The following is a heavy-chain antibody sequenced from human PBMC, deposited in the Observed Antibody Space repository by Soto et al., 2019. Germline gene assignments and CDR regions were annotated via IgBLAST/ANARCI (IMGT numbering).Heavy chain of an antibody. CDR2: IYYSGST. V-gene: IGHV4-30-4*01. CDR1: GGSISSGDYY. CDR3: ARSGVFITWFDP. J-gene: IGHJ5*02. D-gene: IGHD3-3*01. Sequence: LTLTCTVSGGSISSGDYYWSWIRQPPGKGLEWIGYIYYSGSTYYNPSLKSRVTISVDTSKNQFSLKLSSVTAADTAVYYCARSGVFITWFDPWGQGTLVTVSS.